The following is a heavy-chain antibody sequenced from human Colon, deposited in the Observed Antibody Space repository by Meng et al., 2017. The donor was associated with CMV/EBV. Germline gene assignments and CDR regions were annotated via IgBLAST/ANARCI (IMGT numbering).Heavy chain of an antibody. Sequence: SETLSLTCTVSGDSISSYYWTWIRQSPGRGLEFIGHIFSGGSPNYNPSLNSRVTITQDMFKNQFSLKLTSVTAADTATYYCARDFSSYFDYWGQGILVTVSS. CDR3: ARDFSSYFDY. J-gene: IGHJ4*02. CDR1: GDSISSYY. CDR2: IFSGGSP. V-gene: IGHV4-59*01. D-gene: IGHD6-13*01.